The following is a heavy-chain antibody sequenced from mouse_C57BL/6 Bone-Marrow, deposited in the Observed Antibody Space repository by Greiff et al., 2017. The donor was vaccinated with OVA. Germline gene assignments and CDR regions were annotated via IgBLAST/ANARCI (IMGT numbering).Heavy chain of an antibody. Sequence: EVQLKQAGAELVRPGASVKLSCTASLFNIKYDNMHWVKQRPEQGLEWIGWIDPENGDTEYASKFQGKATITADTSSNTAYLQLSSLTSEDTAVYYCTTDDYDEGYYAMDYWGQGTSVTVSS. V-gene: IGHV14-4*01. CDR3: TTDDYDEGYYAMDY. CDR2: IDPENGDT. J-gene: IGHJ4*01. D-gene: IGHD2-4*01. CDR1: LFNIKYDN.